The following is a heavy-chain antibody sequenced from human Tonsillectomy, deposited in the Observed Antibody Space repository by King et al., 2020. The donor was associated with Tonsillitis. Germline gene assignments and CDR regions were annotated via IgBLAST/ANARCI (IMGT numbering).Heavy chain of an antibody. J-gene: IGHJ6*02. Sequence: QVQLVESGAEVKKPGSSLKVSCKASGGTFNNYGISWVRQAPGQRLEWMGGIIPIFGSTNYAQKFQGRVTITADESTRTAYMELSSLRSDDTAVYYCARRGIINYGMDVWGQGTTVIVSS. V-gene: IGHV1-69*01. CDR3: ARRGIINYGMDV. D-gene: IGHD2-15*01. CDR2: IIPIFGST. CDR1: GGTFNNYG.